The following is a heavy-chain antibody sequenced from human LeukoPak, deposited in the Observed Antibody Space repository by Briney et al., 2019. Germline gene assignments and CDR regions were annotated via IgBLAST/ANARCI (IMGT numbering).Heavy chain of an antibody. CDR3: ARAPIYSYAYYYYYYMDV. CDR1: GFTFSSYW. J-gene: IGHJ6*03. D-gene: IGHD5-18*01. Sequence: GGSLRLTCAASGFTFSSYWMSWVRQAPGKGLEWVANIKQDGSEKYYMDSVKGRFTISRDNAKNSLYLQMNSLRAEDTALYYCARAPIYSYAYYYYYYMDVWGKGTTVTVSS. V-gene: IGHV3-7*03. CDR2: IKQDGSEK.